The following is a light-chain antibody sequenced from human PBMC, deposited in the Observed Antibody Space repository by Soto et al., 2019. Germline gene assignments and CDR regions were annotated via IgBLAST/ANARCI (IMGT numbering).Light chain of an antibody. CDR3: TSYTATGTLV. V-gene: IGLV2-14*03. J-gene: IGLJ2*01. Sequence: QSVLTQPASVSGSPGQSITISCTGTSSDVGAYNYVSWYQQHPGKAPKLMTYDVNNRPSGVSNRFSGSKSGNTASLTISGIQAEDEADYYCTSYTATGTLVFGGGTKLTVL. CDR2: DVN. CDR1: SSDVGAYNY.